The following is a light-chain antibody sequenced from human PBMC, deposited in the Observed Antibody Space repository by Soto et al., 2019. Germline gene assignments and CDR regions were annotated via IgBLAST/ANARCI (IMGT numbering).Light chain of an antibody. CDR3: CSYAGRSTFV. V-gene: IGLV2-23*02. Sequence: QSVLTQPASVSGSPGQSITISCTGTSSVVGSYNLVPWYQQHPGKAPKLMIYEVSKRPSGVSNRFSGSKSGNTASLTISGLQAEDEADYYCCSYAGRSTFVFGTGTKVTVL. CDR1: SSVVGSYNL. CDR2: EVS. J-gene: IGLJ1*01.